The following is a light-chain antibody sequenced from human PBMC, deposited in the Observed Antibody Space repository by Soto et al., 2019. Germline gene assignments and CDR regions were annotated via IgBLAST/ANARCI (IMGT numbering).Light chain of an antibody. CDR3: QQYNSYPYT. Sequence: DIQMTQSPSTLSASVGDRVTITCRASQSISSWVAWYQQKPGEAPKLLIYKASSLESGVPSRFSGSGSGTEFTLTISSLQPDEFATYYCQQYNSYPYTFGQGTKLEIK. CDR1: QSISSW. V-gene: IGKV1-5*03. CDR2: KAS. J-gene: IGKJ2*01.